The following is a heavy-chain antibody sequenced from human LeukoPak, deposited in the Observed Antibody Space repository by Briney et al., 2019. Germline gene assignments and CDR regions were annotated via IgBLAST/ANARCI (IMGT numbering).Heavy chain of an antibody. J-gene: IGHJ3*02. CDR3: ARHRSGGSQDDAFDI. CDR2: IKQDGSEK. V-gene: IGHV3-7*01. Sequence: GGSLRLSCAASEFTFPMYWMTWVRQAPGKGLEWVADIKQDGSEKYYVDSVKGRFTISRQNAKNSLFLQMNSLRAEDTAVYYCARHRSGGSQDDAFDIWGQGTMITVSS. D-gene: IGHD2-15*01. CDR1: EFTFPMYW.